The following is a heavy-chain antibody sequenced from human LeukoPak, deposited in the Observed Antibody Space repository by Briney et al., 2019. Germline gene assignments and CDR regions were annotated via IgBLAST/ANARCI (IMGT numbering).Heavy chain of an antibody. CDR1: GVTISSQA. V-gene: IGHV3-23*01. J-gene: IGHJ4*02. Sequence: GGSLRLSCVASGVTISSQAMSWVRQAAGKGLEWVSTIGSGGSTYYADTVKGRFTISRDNSKNTLSLQMNSLRAEDTAVYYCAKRGTVGSWNPEDYWGQGTLVTVSS. D-gene: IGHD1-1*01. CDR3: AKRGTVGSWNPEDY. CDR2: IGSGGST.